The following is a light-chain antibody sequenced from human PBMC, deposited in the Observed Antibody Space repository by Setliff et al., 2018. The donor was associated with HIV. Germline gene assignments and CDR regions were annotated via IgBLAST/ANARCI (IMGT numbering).Light chain of an antibody. J-gene: IGKJ1*01. CDR2: EAS. CDR3: QQFNSYPVT. Sequence: AIQLTQSPSSLSASVGDRVTITCRASQDISSDLAWYQQQPGKAPKVLIYEASTLESGVPSRFSGSGSGTDFTLTISSLQPEDFAIYYCQQFNSYPVTFGQGTKVDIK. V-gene: IGKV1-13*02. CDR1: QDISSD.